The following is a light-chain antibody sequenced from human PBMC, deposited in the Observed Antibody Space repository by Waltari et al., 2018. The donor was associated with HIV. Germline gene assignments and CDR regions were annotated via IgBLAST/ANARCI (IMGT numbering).Light chain of an antibody. CDR1: GNDFGLHDF. CDR2: DVD. J-gene: IGLJ3*02. V-gene: IGLV2-14*03. CDR3: ASFTADDTMM. Sequence: SAVTQPASISGLPGQSVTISCTGDGNDFGLHDFVSWYQQHPYTVPRLIFSDVDSRASGIPARFSASKSGEMASLTISGLRTEYEAVYYCASFTADDTMMFGGGTMVTVL.